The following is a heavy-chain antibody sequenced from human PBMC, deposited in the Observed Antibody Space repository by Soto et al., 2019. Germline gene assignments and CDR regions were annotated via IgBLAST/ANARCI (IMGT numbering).Heavy chain of an antibody. CDR1: GDSISIYL. V-gene: IGHV4-59*01. CDR3: ARGHPFDY. CDR2: ISHTVST. Sequence: SETLSLTCTVSGDSISIYLWTWIRQPPGKGLEWIGYISHTVSTNYNPSLKSRVTISVDTSKNQFSLNLSSVTAADTAVYYCARGHPFDYWGQGTLVTVS. J-gene: IGHJ4*02.